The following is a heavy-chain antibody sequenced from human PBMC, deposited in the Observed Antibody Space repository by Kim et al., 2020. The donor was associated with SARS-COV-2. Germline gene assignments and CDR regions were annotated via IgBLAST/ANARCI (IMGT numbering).Heavy chain of an antibody. CDR1: GGSISSYY. D-gene: IGHD1-26*01. J-gene: IGHJ4*02. Sequence: SETLSLTCTVSGGSISSYYWSWIRQPPGKGLEWIGYIYYSGSTNYNPSLKSRVTISVDTSKNQFSLKLSSVTAADTAVYYCARDLRSRGPFDYWGQGTLVTVSS. CDR3: ARDLRSRGPFDY. CDR2: IYYSGST. V-gene: IGHV4-59*13.